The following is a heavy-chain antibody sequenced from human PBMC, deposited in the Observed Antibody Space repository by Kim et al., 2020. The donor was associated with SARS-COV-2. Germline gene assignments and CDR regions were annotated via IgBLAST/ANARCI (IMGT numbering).Heavy chain of an antibody. Sequence: YAGSNTYYPDSVKGRFTISRDNSKTTLYLQMNSLRAEDTAVYYCAKELAYWGQGTLVTVSS. CDR2: YAGSNT. V-gene: IGHV3-33*06. CDR3: AKELAY. J-gene: IGHJ4*02.